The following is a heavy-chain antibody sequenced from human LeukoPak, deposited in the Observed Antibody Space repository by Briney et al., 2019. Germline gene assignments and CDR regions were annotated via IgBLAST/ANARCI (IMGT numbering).Heavy chain of an antibody. CDR2: ISAYNGNT. D-gene: IGHD6-19*01. J-gene: IGHJ4*02. Sequence: ASVKVSCKASGYTFTGYGISWVRQAPGQGLEWMGWISAYNGNTNYAQKLQGRVTMTTDTSTSTAYMELRSLRSDDTAVYYCARVPARAKGLAVAGKNYYFDYWGQGTLVTVSS. V-gene: IGHV1-18*01. CDR1: GYTFTGYG. CDR3: ARVPARAKGLAVAGKNYYFDY.